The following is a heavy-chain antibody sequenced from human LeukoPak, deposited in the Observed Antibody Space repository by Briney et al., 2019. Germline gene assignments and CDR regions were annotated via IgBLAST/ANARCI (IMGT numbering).Heavy chain of an antibody. CDR2: FDVAETDT. D-gene: IGHD6-6*01. J-gene: IGHJ4*02. CDR1: GYTLSELS. CDR3: ARARTYSSSRKRYYFDY. Sequence: ASVKVSCKVSGYTLSELSMHWVRQSPGKGLEWMGGFDVAETDTIYAQKFQGRVTMTTDTSTSTAYMELRSLRSEDTAVYYCARARTYSSSRKRYYFDYWGQGTLVTVSS. V-gene: IGHV1-24*01.